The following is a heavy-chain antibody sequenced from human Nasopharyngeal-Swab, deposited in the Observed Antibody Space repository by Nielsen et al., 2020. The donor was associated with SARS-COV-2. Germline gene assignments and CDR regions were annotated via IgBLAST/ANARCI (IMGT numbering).Heavy chain of an antibody. CDR1: GGSFSGYY. J-gene: IGHJ3*02. V-gene: IGHV4-31*11. Sequence: LRLSCAVYGGSFSGYYRSWIRQHPGKGLEWIGYIYYSGSTYYNPSLKSRVTISVDTSKNQFSLKLSSVTAADTAVYYCARAHNYGSGTEDAFDIWGQGTMVTVSS. CDR3: ARAHNYGSGTEDAFDI. CDR2: IYYSGST. D-gene: IGHD3-10*01.